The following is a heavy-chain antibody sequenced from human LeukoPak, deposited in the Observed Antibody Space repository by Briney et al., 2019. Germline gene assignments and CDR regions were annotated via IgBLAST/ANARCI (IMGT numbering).Heavy chain of an antibody. J-gene: IGHJ4*02. V-gene: IGHV3-23*01. Sequence: GGSLRLSCAASGFTFSSYAMRWVRQAPGKGLEWVSAISGSGGSTDYADSVKGRFTSSRHNSKNTLYLQMNSLRAENTAVYYGAKGVVEGAVVPASTNRPSDYWGQGTLVTVSS. CDR2: ISGSGGST. D-gene: IGHD2-2*01. CDR3: AKGVVEGAVVPASTNRPSDY. CDR1: GFTFSSYA.